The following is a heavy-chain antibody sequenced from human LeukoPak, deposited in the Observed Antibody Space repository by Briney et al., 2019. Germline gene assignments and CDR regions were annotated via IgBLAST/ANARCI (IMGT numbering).Heavy chain of an antibody. CDR2: FHNSGTS. CDR1: DDSISDYY. Sequence: SETLSLTCTVSDDSISDYYRGWIRQPPGKGLEWIGYFHNSGTSTYNPSLKSRVTISVDTSKNQFSLKLSSVTAADTAVYYCARLSEENYDILTGTTYPDAFDIWGQGTMDTVSS. D-gene: IGHD3-9*01. J-gene: IGHJ3*02. V-gene: IGHV4-59*08. CDR3: ARLSEENYDILTGTTYPDAFDI.